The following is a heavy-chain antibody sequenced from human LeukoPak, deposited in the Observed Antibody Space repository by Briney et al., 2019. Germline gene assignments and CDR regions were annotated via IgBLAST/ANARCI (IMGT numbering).Heavy chain of an antibody. J-gene: IGHJ4*02. V-gene: IGHV3-11*01. CDR2: ISSSGSTI. Sequence: SCKASGYTFSDYYMSWIRQAPGKGLEWVSYISSSGSTIYYADSVKGRFTISRDNAKNSLYLQMNSLRAEDTAVYYCARDREGYCSGGSCYRPNFDYWGQGTLVTVSS. CDR3: ARDREGYCSGGSCYRPNFDY. CDR1: GYTFSDYY. D-gene: IGHD2-15*01.